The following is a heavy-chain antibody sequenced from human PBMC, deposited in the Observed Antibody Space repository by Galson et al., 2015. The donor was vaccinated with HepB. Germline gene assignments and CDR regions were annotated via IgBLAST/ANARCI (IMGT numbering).Heavy chain of an antibody. CDR1: GGSFSDYF. D-gene: IGHD5-18*01. CDR3: ARVKPLWFSSLKVPHCFDY. J-gene: IGHJ4*02. V-gene: IGHV4-34*01. Sequence: LSLTCAVYGGSFSDYFWTWIRQPPGKGLEWIGQTTHSGITNYNPSLESRVTISVNTSKNQFYLRLSSVTAADTGIYYCARVKPLWFSSLKVPHCFDYWGQGALVTVSS. CDR2: TTHSGIT.